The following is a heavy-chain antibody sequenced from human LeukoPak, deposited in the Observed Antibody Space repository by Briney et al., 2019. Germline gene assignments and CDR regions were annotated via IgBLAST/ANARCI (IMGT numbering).Heavy chain of an antibody. CDR3: ARKAPRKGWFDP. V-gene: IGHV4-4*09. Sequence: SETLSLTCTVSGASNNSYYWSWIRQPPGKGLEWIGYTHPSGNTNYSPSLKSRVTISMDTSTNQFSLKLKSVTAADTAVYFCARKAPRKGWFDPWGQGTLVTVSS. CDR2: THPSGNT. J-gene: IGHJ5*02. CDR1: GASNNSYY.